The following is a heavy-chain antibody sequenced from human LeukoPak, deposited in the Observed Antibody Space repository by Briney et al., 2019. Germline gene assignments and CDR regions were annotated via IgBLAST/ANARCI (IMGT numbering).Heavy chain of an antibody. CDR1: GYAFTSYG. J-gene: IGHJ4*02. V-gene: IGHV1-18*01. CDR3: ARDIVVVTARPGRYDY. Sequence: ASVKVSCKASGYAFTSYGISWVRQAPGQGLEWRGWISAYNGNTNYAQKLQGRVTMTTDTSTSTAYMELRSLRSDDTAVYYCARDIVVVTARPGRYDYWGQGTLVTVSS. D-gene: IGHD2-21*02. CDR2: ISAYNGNT.